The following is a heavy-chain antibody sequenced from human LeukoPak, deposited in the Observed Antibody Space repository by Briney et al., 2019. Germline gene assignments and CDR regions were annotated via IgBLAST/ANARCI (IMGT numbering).Heavy chain of an antibody. V-gene: IGHV4-59*08. J-gene: IGHJ6*02. Sequence: SETLSLTCSVSGGSFTSYYWSWIRQAPGKNLEWIGHVFHSGGTYYNPSLESRVTISSVTSKNQFSLEVRSVTAADTAVYYCARHVAKLELLGNYYYYGMDVWGQGTTVTVSS. CDR2: VFHSGGT. CDR3: ARHVAKLELLGNYYYYGMDV. D-gene: IGHD1-7*01. CDR1: GGSFTSYY.